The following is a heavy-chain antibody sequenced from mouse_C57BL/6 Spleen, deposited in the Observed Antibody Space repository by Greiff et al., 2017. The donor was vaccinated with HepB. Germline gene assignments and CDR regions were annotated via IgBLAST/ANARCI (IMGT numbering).Heavy chain of an antibody. CDR3: TRGYGRYFDY. CDR2: IDPETGGT. Sequence: VKLQQSGAELVRPGASVTLSCKASGYTFTDYEMHWVKQTPVHGLEWIGAIDPETGGTAYNQKFKGKAILTADKSSSTAYMELRSLTSEDSAVYYCTRGYGRYFDYWGQGTTLTVSS. D-gene: IGHD1-1*01. V-gene: IGHV1-15*01. CDR1: GYTFTDYE. J-gene: IGHJ2*01.